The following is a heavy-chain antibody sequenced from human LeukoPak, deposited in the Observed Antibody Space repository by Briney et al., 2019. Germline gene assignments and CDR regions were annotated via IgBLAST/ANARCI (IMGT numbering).Heavy chain of an antibody. CDR3: ARAVISSTSSFDP. Sequence: GGSLRLSCAASGFTFSDYYMSWIRQAPGKGLEWVSYLSSSGSSIYYADSVKGRFTISRDNAKNSLYLQMNSLRAEDAAVYYCARAVISSTSSFDPWGQGTLVTVSS. D-gene: IGHD2-2*01. J-gene: IGHJ5*02. CDR2: LSSSGSSI. V-gene: IGHV3-11*01. CDR1: GFTFSDYY.